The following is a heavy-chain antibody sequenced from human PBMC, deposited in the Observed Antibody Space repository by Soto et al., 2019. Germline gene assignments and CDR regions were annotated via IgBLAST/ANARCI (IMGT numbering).Heavy chain of an antibody. D-gene: IGHD3-3*02. Sequence: QVQLMQSGAEVKKPGSSVKVSCKASGGTFSTSAISWVRQAPGEGLEWVGGIMPVFATPDYAQKFQGRVTISADESTTTAYLELTSLTADDTAVYYCARDKDRQQLGGNYDYSLDVWGQGTGITVSS. CDR3: ARDKDRQQLGGNYDYSLDV. V-gene: IGHV1-69*12. CDR2: IMPVFATP. CDR1: GGTFSTSA. J-gene: IGHJ6*02.